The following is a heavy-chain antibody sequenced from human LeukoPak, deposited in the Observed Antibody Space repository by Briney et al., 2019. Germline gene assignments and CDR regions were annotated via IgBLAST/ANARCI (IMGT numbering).Heavy chain of an antibody. CDR2: IYHSGST. D-gene: IGHD2-2*01. J-gene: IGHJ6*03. V-gene: IGHV4-39*07. CDR3: ARVYSTSYYYYYMDV. CDR1: GDSISSSNFY. Sequence: PSETLSLTCTVSGDSISSSNFYWTWIRQPPGKGLEWIGAIYHSGSTNYNPSLKSRVTISVDTSKNQFSLKLSSVTAADTAVYYCARVYSTSYYYYYMDVWGKGTTVTVSS.